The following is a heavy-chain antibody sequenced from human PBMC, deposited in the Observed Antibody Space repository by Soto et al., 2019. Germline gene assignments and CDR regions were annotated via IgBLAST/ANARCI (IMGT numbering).Heavy chain of an antibody. J-gene: IGHJ4*02. CDR2: IRSKTNSYAT. CDR1: GFTFGGSA. CDR3: TRQTDAVQWLVVPTDYNFDY. Sequence: EGQLVESGGGLVQPGGSLKLSCAASGFTFGGSAMHLVRQASGKGLEWVGRIRSKTNSYATAYAESVKGRFTISRDDSMNTAYLQMNSLKTEDTAVYFCTRQTDAVQWLVVPTDYNFDYWGQGTLVTVSS. V-gene: IGHV3-73*02. D-gene: IGHD6-19*01.